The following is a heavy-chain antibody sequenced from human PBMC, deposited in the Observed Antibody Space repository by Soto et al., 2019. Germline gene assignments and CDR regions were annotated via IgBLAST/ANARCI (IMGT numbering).Heavy chain of an antibody. CDR3: ARDLPGYYHYYGMDV. CDR1: GFTFSSYA. Sequence: GSLRLSCAASGFTFSSYAMHWVRQAPGKGLEWVAVISYDGSNKYYADSVKGRFTISRDNSKNTLHLQMNSLRAEDTAVYYCARDLPGYYHYYGMDVWGQGTTVTVSS. J-gene: IGHJ6*02. V-gene: IGHV3-30-3*01. CDR2: ISYDGSNK.